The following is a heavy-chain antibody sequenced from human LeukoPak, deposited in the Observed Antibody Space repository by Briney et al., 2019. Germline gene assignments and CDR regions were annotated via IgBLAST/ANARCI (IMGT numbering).Heavy chain of an antibody. V-gene: IGHV1-69*13. CDR2: IIPIFGTA. Sequence: ASVKVSCKASGGTFSSYAISWVRQAPGQGLEWMGGIIPIFGTANYAQKFQGRVTITADESTSTAYRDRSSLRSEDTAVYYCARVGGVVGADDSWGQGTLVTVSS. CDR3: ARVGGVVGADDS. CDR1: GGTFSSYA. J-gene: IGHJ5*02. D-gene: IGHD1-26*01.